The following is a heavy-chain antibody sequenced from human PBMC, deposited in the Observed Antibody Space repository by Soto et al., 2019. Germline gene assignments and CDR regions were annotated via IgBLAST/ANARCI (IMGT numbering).Heavy chain of an antibody. V-gene: IGHV3-73*02. CDR3: TTPQENRETTVTTFGYYYGMDV. CDR2: IRSKANSYAT. J-gene: IGHJ6*02. CDR1: GFTFSGSA. D-gene: IGHD4-17*01. Sequence: EVQLVESGGGLVQPGGSLKLSCAASGFTFSGSAMHWVRQASGKGLEWVGRIRSKANSYATAYAASVKGRFTISRDDSKNTAYLQMNSLKTEDTAVYYCTTPQENRETTVTTFGYYYGMDVWGQGTTVTVSS.